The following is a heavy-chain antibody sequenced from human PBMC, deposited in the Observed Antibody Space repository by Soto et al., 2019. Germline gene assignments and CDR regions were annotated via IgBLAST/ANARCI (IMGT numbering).Heavy chain of an antibody. CDR1: GGSISSYY. CDR2: IYYSGST. CDR3: ARGRSFRAARPHYYYGMDV. Sequence: SETLSLTCTVSGGSISSYYWSWIRQPPGKGLEWIGYIYYSGSTNYNPSLKSRVTISVDTSKNQFSLKLSSVTAADTAVYYCARGRSFRAARPHYYYGMDVWGQGTTVTVSS. V-gene: IGHV4-59*08. D-gene: IGHD6-6*01. J-gene: IGHJ6*02.